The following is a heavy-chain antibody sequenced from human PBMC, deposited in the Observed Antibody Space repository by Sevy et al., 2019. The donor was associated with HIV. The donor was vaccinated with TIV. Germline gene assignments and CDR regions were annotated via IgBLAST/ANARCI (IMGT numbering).Heavy chain of an antibody. J-gene: IGHJ6*03. D-gene: IGHD6-13*01. CDR3: AKAEVGISRWSQKDYYMDV. V-gene: IGHV3-23*01. Sequence: GGSLRLSCAASGFTFSTYAMSWVRQAPGKGLEWASGISGSGVITYYADSVKGRFTISRDTSKNTLYLQMNSLRDEDTAVYYCAKAEVGISRWSQKDYYMDVWGKGTTVTVSS. CDR2: ISGSGVIT. CDR1: GFTFSTYA.